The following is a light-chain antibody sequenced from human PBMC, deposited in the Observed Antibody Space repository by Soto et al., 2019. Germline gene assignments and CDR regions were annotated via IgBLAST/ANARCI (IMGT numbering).Light chain of an antibody. Sequence: EIVLTQSPATLSVSPGERATLSCRASQSVSSNLAWYQQKPGQAPRLLIYGASTRATGIPARFSGSGSGTEFTLTISSLQSEDCAVYYCQQYKNWPWTFGQGTRWIS. V-gene: IGKV3-15*01. J-gene: IGKJ1*01. CDR1: QSVSSN. CDR3: QQYKNWPWT. CDR2: GAS.